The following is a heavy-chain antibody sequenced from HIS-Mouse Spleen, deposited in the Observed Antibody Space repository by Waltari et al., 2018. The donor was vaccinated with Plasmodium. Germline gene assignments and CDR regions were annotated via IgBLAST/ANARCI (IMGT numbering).Heavy chain of an antibody. CDR1: GFTFVDYA. D-gene: IGHD2-2*01. CDR2: ISWNSGSI. CDR3: AKDQTPYQLLHFDY. Sequence: EVQLVESGGGLVQPGRSLRLSCAASGFTFVDYALHLVRQAPGKGLEGVSGISWNSGSIGYADSVKGRFTISRDNAKNSLYLQMNSLRAEDTALYYCAKDQTPYQLLHFDYWGQGTLVTVSS. J-gene: IGHJ4*02. V-gene: IGHV3-9*01.